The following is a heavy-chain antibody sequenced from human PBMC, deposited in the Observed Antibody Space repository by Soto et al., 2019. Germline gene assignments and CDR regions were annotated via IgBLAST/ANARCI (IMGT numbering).Heavy chain of an antibody. Sequence: GGSLRLSCAASGFTFSSYAMSWVRQAPGKGLEWVSAISGSGGSTYYADSVKGRFTISRDNSKNTLYLQMNSLRAEDTAVYYCAKDAPTIGDYVWGSYHPGTAFDIWGQGTMVTVSS. D-gene: IGHD3-16*02. CDR2: ISGSGGST. CDR1: GFTFSSYA. J-gene: IGHJ3*02. CDR3: AKDAPTIGDYVWGSYHPGTAFDI. V-gene: IGHV3-23*01.